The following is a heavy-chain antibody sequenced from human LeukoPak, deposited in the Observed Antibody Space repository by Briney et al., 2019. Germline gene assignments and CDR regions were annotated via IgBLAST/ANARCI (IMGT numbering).Heavy chain of an antibody. CDR1: GFTISGYD. V-gene: IGHV3-23*01. CDR2: ISGSGAST. D-gene: IGHD4-17*01. Sequence: GGSLRLSCAASGFTISGYDMGWVRQAPGKGLEWVSVISGSGASTYYADSVKGRFSISRDNSKNTLYLQMNSLRAGDTAVYYCAKARYGDGRGVDYWGQGTLVTVSS. CDR3: AKARYGDGRGVDY. J-gene: IGHJ4*02.